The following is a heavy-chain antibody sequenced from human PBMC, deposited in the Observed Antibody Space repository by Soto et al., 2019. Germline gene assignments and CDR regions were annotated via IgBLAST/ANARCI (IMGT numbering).Heavy chain of an antibody. V-gene: IGHV3-64*02. CDR2: INSNGDST. Sequence: GGSLRLSCAASGFTFNNYILHWVRQAPGKGLEHVSTINSNGDSTFYADSVKDRFTISRDNSKNTLYLQMGSLRAEDMAVYYCARSRDGYNLFDYWGQGTLVTVSS. CDR3: ARSRDGYNLFDY. J-gene: IGHJ4*02. D-gene: IGHD5-12*01. CDR1: GFTFNNYI.